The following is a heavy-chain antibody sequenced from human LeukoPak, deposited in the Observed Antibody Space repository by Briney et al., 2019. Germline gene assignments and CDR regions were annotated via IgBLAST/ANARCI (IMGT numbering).Heavy chain of an antibody. CDR3: ATPLDYRDSSGFHQGGD. Sequence: PGGSLRLSCAASGLTFSGHWMTWVRQAPGKGLEWVANIKEDGSKKNYVDSVKGRFTISRDNAKNSLYLQMTSLRAEDTAMYYCATPLDYRDSSGFHQGGDWGQGTLVTVSS. J-gene: IGHJ4*02. D-gene: IGHD3-22*01. V-gene: IGHV3-7*03. CDR1: GLTFSGHW. CDR2: IKEDGSKK.